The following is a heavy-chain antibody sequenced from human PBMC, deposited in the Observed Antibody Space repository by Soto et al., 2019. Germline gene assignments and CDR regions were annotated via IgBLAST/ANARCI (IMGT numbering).Heavy chain of an antibody. CDR3: ARDPGRRYFDY. J-gene: IGHJ4*02. D-gene: IGHD1-1*01. Sequence: QVQLQESGPGLVKPSETLSLTCTVSGGSISRYYWSWIRQPPGKGLEWIGYIYYSGSTNYNPSLKSRVTISVDTSKNQFSLKLSSVTAADTAVYYWARDPGRRYFDYWGQGTLVTVSS. CDR1: GGSISRYY. CDR2: IYYSGST. V-gene: IGHV4-59*01.